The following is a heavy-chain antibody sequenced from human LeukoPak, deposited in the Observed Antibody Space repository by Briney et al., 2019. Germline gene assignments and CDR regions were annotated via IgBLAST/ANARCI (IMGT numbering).Heavy chain of an antibody. J-gene: IGHJ6*02. CDR1: GLTFSSYG. V-gene: IGHV3-33*01. CDR2: IWYDGSNK. Sequence: GGSLRLSCAASGLTFSSYGMHWVRQAPGKGLEWVAVIWYDGSNKYYADSVKGRFTISRDNSKNTLYLQMNSLRAEDTAVYYCARDVEQQLVLDYYYGMDVWGQGTTVTVSS. D-gene: IGHD6-13*01. CDR3: ARDVEQQLVLDYYYGMDV.